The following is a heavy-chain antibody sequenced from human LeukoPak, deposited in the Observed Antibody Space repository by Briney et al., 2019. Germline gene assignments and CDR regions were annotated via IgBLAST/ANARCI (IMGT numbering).Heavy chain of an antibody. V-gene: IGHV4-59*01. D-gene: IGHD1-26*01. CDR3: ARVYSGTYCDS. Sequence: PSETLSLTCTVSGGSISSSYWSWIRQTPGQGLEWIGYIYSTGNTNYNPSLRSRITISIDTSKNQFSLELGSVTAADTAVYYCARVYSGTYCDSWGQGTLVTVSS. CDR2: IYSTGNT. J-gene: IGHJ4*02. CDR1: GGSISSSY.